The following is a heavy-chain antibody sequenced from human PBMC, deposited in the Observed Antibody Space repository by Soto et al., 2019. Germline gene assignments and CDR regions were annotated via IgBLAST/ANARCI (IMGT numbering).Heavy chain of an antibody. CDR3: ARENGDYYYYGMDV. CDR2: IYYSGST. V-gene: IGHV4-59*01. D-gene: IGHD4-17*01. Sequence: QVQLQESGPGLVKPSETLSLTCTVSGGSISSYYWSWIRQPPGKGLEWIGYIYYSGSTNYNPSLKSRVTISVDTSKTQFSLKLSSVTAADTAVYYCARENGDYYYYGMDVWGQGTTVTVSS. J-gene: IGHJ6*02. CDR1: GGSISSYY.